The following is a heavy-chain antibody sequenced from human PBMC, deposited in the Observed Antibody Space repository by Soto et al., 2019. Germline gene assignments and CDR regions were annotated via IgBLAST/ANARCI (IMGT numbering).Heavy chain of an antibody. J-gene: IGHJ4*02. D-gene: IGHD1-26*01. CDR2: ISSSGSTI. CDR1: GFTFSSYE. CDR3: ARVAWELRSFDY. V-gene: IGHV3-48*03. Sequence: EVQLVESGGGLVQPGGSLRLSCAASGFTFSSYEMNWVRQAPGKGLEWVSYISSSGSTIYYADSVKGRFTISRDNAKNSLYLQMNSLRAEDTAVYYCARVAWELRSFDYWGQGTLVTVSS.